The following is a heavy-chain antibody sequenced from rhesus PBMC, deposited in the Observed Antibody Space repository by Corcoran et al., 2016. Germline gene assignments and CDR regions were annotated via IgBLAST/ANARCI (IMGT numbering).Heavy chain of an antibody. Sequence: QVQLQESGPGLVKPSETLSLTCAVSGGSISSGYYYWSRIRQPPGKGLEGIGYITYSGGTSYNPSLKSRVTIARGTSKTQFSLKLSSVTAADTAVYYCARDPPGAGTTLGYWGQGVLVTVSS. J-gene: IGHJ4*01. CDR2: ITYSGGT. D-gene: IGHD1-20*01. CDR3: ARDPPGAGTTLGY. V-gene: IGHV4-122*02. CDR1: GGSISSGYYY.